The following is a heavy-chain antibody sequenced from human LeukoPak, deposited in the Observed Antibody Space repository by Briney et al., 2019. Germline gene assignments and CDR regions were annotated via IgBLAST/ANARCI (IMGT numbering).Heavy chain of an antibody. CDR3: AKGLYFYYFDH. CDR2: ISYDGSNK. D-gene: IGHD1-26*01. CDR1: GFTFSSYA. Sequence: GGSLRLSCAASGFTFSSYAMHWVRQAPGKGLEWVAVISYDGSNKYYADSVKGRFTISRDNSKNTLYLQMNSLRAEDTAVYYCAKGLYFYYFDHWGQGTLVTVSS. J-gene: IGHJ4*02. V-gene: IGHV3-30-3*01.